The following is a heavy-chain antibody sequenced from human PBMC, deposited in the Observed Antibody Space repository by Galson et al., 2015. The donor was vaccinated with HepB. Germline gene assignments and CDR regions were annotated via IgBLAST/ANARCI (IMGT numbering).Heavy chain of an antibody. V-gene: IGHV3-48*01. Sequence: SLRLSCAASGFTFSSYSMNWVRQAPGKGLEWVSYISSSSSTIYYADSVKGRFTISRDNAKNSLYLQMNSLRAEDTAVYYCARSRSSTYYYYYMDVWGKGTTVTVSS. D-gene: IGHD6-13*01. CDR3: ARSRSSTYYYYYMDV. CDR2: ISSSSSTI. J-gene: IGHJ6*03. CDR1: GFTFSSYS.